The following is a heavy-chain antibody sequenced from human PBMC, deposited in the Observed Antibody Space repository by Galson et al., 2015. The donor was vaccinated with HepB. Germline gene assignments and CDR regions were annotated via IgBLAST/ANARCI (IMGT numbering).Heavy chain of an antibody. CDR2: IDPSDSYT. J-gene: IGHJ5*02. CDR1: GYSFTNYW. D-gene: IGHD1-7*01. V-gene: IGHV5-10-1*01. CDR3: ARGYWNYMWFDP. Sequence: QSGAEVKKPGESLRISCKGSGYSFTNYWISWVRQMPGKGLEWMGRIDPSDSYTNYSPSFQGHVTISADKSISTVYLQWSSLKASDTAMYYCARGYWNYMWFDPWGQGTLVSVSS.